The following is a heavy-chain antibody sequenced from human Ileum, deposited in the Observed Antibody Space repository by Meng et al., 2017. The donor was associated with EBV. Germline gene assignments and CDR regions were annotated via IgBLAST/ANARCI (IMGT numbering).Heavy chain of an antibody. CDR3: ARGYYDSSGYGYWYFDL. Sequence: QGQLKESGPGLVKPSQTLSLTCTVSGGSISSGDYYWSWIRQPPGKGLEWIGYIYYSGSTYYNPSLKSRVTISVDTSKNQFSLKLSSVTAADTAVYYCARGYYDSSGYGYWYFDLWGRGTLVTVSS. D-gene: IGHD3-22*01. V-gene: IGHV4-30-4*01. J-gene: IGHJ2*01. CDR1: GGSISSGDYY. CDR2: IYYSGST.